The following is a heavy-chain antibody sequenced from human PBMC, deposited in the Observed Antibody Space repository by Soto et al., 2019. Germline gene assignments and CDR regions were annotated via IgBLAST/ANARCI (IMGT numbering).Heavy chain of an antibody. Sequence: QVQLVQSGAEGKKPGASVKVSCKASGYTFTIYGISWVRQAPGQGLEWMGWISAYNGNTNYAQKPQGRVTMTTDTSTTPAYMELRSLRSDDTAVYYCARDLTPGRVDHWGQGTLVTVSS. J-gene: IGHJ4*02. CDR2: ISAYNGNT. D-gene: IGHD3-9*01. CDR1: GYTFTIYG. CDR3: ARDLTPGRVDH. V-gene: IGHV1-18*01.